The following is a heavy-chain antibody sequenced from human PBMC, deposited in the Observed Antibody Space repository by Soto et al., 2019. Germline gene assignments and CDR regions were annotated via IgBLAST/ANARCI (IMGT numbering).Heavy chain of an antibody. CDR2: VITAFSST. CDR3: ATSLTASRRASGPDD. V-gene: IGHV1-69*14. D-gene: IGHD3-16*02. CDR1: GGSFSSYY. Sequence: QVRLVQSGAEVKKPGSSVKVSCTVSGGSFSSYYITWVRQAPGQGLEWLGGVITAFSSTRYAQKFQGRATITADKSTRTGYLDLSRLTIEDTAVYYCATSLTASRRASGPDDWGQGTLVTVSS. J-gene: IGHJ4*02.